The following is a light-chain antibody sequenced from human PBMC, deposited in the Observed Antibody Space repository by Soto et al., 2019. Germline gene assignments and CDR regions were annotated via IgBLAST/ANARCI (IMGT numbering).Light chain of an antibody. CDR3: QQDGSSRWT. CDR1: QSVSSSY. CDR2: GAS. J-gene: IGKJ1*01. Sequence: EIVLTQSPGTLSLSPGERATLSCRASQSVSSSYLAWYQQKPGQAPRLLIYGASSRATGIPDRFSGSGSGTDFTLTISRLEPEDVAVYYCQQDGSSRWTFGQGTKVEIK. V-gene: IGKV3-20*01.